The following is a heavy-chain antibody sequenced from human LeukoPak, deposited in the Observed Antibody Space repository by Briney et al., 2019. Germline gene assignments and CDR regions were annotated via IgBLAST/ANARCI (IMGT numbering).Heavy chain of an antibody. CDR2: ISSSSTI. CDR1: GFTFSSYS. D-gene: IGHD4-17*01. CDR3: ARTSSTVTTTPDY. V-gene: IGHV3-48*01. Sequence: GGSLRLSCAASGFTFSSYSMNWVRRAPGKGLEWVSYISSSSTIYYADSVKGRFTISRDNAKNSLYLQMNSLRAEDTAVYYCARTSSTVTTTPDYWGQGTLVTVSS. J-gene: IGHJ4*02.